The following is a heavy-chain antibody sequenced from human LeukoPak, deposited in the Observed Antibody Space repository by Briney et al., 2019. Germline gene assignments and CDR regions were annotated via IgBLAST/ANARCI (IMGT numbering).Heavy chain of an antibody. CDR1: GGTFSSYT. D-gene: IGHD1-26*01. CDR2: IIPIFGTA. J-gene: IGHJ4*02. Sequence: SVKVSCXASGGTFSSYTISWVRQAPGQGLEWMGRIIPIFGTANYAQKFQGRVTITTDESTSTAYMELSSLRSEDTAVYYCARGPLVGATTPGSVWGQGTLVTVSS. V-gene: IGHV1-69*05. CDR3: ARGPLVGATTPGSV.